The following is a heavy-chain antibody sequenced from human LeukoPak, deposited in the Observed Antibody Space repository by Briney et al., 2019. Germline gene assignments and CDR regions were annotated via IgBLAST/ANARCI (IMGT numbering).Heavy chain of an antibody. D-gene: IGHD3-10*01. CDR2: TRNKANSYTT. CDR3: ASSRVGFRGALDY. V-gene: IGHV3-72*01. Sequence: GGSLRLSCAASGFTFSDHYMDWVRQAPGKGLEGVGRTRNKANSYTTEYAASVKGRFTISRDDSKNSLYLQMNSLKTEDTAVYYCASSRVGFRGALDYWGQGTLVTVSS. CDR1: GFTFSDHY. J-gene: IGHJ4*02.